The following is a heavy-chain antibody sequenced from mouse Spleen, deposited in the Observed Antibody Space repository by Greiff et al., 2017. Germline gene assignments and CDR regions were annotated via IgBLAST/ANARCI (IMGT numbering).Heavy chain of an antibody. J-gene: IGHJ1*01. D-gene: IGHD3-1*01. CDR1: GFTFTDYY. CDR2: IRNKANGYTT. CDR3: ARDRGLGYFDV. V-gene: IGHV7-3*02. Sequence: EVKLVESGGGLVQPGGSLRLSCATSGFTFTDYYMSWVRQPPGKALEWLGFIRNKANGYTTEYSASVKGRFTISRDNSQSILYLQMNTLRAEDSATYYCARDRGLGYFDVWGAGTTVTVSS.